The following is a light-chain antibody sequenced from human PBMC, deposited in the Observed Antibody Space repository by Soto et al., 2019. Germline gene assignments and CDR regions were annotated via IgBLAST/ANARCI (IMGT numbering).Light chain of an antibody. J-gene: IGLJ2*01. V-gene: IGLV1-51*01. CDR3: GTWDSSLSAVV. CDR2: DNN. Sequence: QSVLTQPPSVSAAPGQKVTISCSGSSSNIGKNYVTWYQQLPGTAPKLLIYDNNQLPSGIPDRFSGSKSGTSATLGITGLQTGDEADYYCGTWDSSLSAVVFGGGTKLTVL. CDR1: SSNIGKNY.